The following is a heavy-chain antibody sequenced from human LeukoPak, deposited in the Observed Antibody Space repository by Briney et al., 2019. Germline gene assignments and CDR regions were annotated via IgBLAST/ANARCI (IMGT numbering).Heavy chain of an antibody. CDR2: ISNAGTT. J-gene: IGHJ4*02. D-gene: IGHD3-22*01. CDR1: GFTVSKYA. V-gene: IGHV3-23*01. CDR3: AKVQNDYDSSTGFCYYFDY. Sequence: PGGSLRLSCAASGFTVSKYAMSWVRQAPGKGLEWVSLISNAGTTDYAESADSVRGRFIISRDDSKNTLYLDMNSLRAEDTAIYYCAKVQNDYDSSTGFCYYFDYWGQGTLVTVSS.